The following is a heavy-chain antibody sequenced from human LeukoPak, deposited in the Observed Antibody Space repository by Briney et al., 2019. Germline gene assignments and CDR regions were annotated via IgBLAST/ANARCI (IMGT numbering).Heavy chain of an antibody. CDR3: ARQKYCSGPSCCVVTDPFEY. J-gene: IGHJ4*01. Sequence: GQSLNISCKAAGYIFASYWIGWVRQMPGKGLEWMGIIYPSDSDTRYSPSFQGQVTFSVDQSTDTAFLQWSSLRASDSAIYYCARQKYCSGPSCCVVTDPFEYWDHGTQVIVSS. V-gene: IGHV5-51*01. CDR1: GYIFASYW. CDR2: IYPSDSDT. D-gene: IGHD2-2*01.